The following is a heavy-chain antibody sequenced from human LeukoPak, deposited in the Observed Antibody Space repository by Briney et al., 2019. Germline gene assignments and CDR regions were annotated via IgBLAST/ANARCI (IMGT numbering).Heavy chain of an antibody. Sequence: ASVKVSCKASGYTFTSYDINWVRQATGQGLEWMGWMNPNSGNTGYAQKFQGRVTITRNTSISTAYMELSSLRSEDTAVYYCATGVAYCTNGVCSNFDYWGQGTLVTVSS. CDR1: GYTFTSYD. CDR3: ATGVAYCTNGVCSNFDY. D-gene: IGHD2-8*01. V-gene: IGHV1-8*03. J-gene: IGHJ4*02. CDR2: MNPNSGNT.